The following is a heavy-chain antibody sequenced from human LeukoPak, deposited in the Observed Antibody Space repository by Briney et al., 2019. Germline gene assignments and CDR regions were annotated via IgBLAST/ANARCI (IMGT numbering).Heavy chain of an antibody. J-gene: IGHJ4*02. CDR1: GFTLSAYA. CDR2: IGSDNKP. CDR3: AKESDISGWYGVDY. V-gene: IGHV3-23*01. Sequence: GGSLRLSCEASGFTLSAYAMTGVREAPGKGLEWVPSIGSDNKPHYSESVKGRFAISRDNSKNTLSRQMNGLRAEDTAVYYCAKESDISGWYGVDYWGQGTLVSVSS. D-gene: IGHD6-19*01.